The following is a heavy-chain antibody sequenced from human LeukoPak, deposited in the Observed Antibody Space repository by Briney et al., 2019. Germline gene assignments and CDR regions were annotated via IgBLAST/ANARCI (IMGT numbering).Heavy chain of an antibody. D-gene: IGHD6-19*01. Sequence: GGSLRLSCAASGFTFSSYAMTWVRQAPGKGLEWVASIYAGGGDTYHSDSVKGRFTISRDNSMNTLYLQMNSLRADDTAVYYCGRPTKYWLVRGDGVDVWGQGTTVTVSS. V-gene: IGHV3-23*01. CDR3: GRPTKYWLVRGDGVDV. J-gene: IGHJ6*02. CDR1: GFTFSSYA. CDR2: IYAGGGDT.